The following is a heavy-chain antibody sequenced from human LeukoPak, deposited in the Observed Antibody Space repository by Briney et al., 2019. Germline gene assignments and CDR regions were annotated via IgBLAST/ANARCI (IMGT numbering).Heavy chain of an antibody. J-gene: IGHJ5*02. D-gene: IGHD3-16*01. CDR3: PSSSYANNWFDP. Sequence: ASVTVSCKASGGTFSSYTISWVRQAPGQGLEWMGRIIPILGIANYAQKFQGRVTITADKSTSTAYMELSSLRSEDTAVYYCPSSSYANNWFDPWGQGTLVTVSS. CDR2: IIPILGIA. CDR1: GGTFSSYT. V-gene: IGHV1-69*02.